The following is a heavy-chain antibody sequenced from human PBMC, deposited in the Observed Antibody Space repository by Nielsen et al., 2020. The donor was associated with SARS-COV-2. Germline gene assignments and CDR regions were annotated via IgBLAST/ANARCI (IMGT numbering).Heavy chain of an antibody. D-gene: IGHD3-10*01. J-gene: IGHJ4*02. Sequence: ASVKVSCKTSGYTFTSYDINWVRQAAGQGLEWLGWMNPHTGDTGYAQKFQGRVTMTSNTSISTAYMELGSLTSEDTAVYYCARRQWFGELRDWGQGTLVTVSS. CDR1: GYTFTSYD. V-gene: IGHV1-8*01. CDR3: ARRQWFGELRD. CDR2: MNPHTGDT.